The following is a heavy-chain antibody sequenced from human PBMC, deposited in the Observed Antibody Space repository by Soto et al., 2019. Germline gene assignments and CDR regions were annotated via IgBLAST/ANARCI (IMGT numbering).Heavy chain of an antibody. V-gene: IGHV4-31*03. CDR3: ARDEGYGDGGGWFDP. Sequence: QVQLQESGPGLVKPSQTLSLTCTVSGGSISSGGYYWSWIRQHPGKGLEWIGYIYYSGSTYYNPSLKSRVTISVDTSKNQFSLKLSSVTAADTAVYYCARDEGYGDGGGWFDPWGQGTLVTVSS. CDR2: IYYSGST. J-gene: IGHJ5*02. CDR1: GGSISSGGYY. D-gene: IGHD4-17*01.